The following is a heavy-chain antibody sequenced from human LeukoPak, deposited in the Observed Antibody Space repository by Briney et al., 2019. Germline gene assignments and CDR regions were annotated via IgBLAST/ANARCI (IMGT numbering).Heavy chain of an antibody. CDR3: ARVEYSSSSPFYYYFYYMDV. V-gene: IGHV1-8*01. Sequence: ASVKVSSKASGYTFTRYDINWARHATRQGLGWMGWMYPNSGNTGYAQKFQGRDTMTRNTSISTAYMELSSLRSEDTAVYYCARVEYSSSSPFYYYFYYMDVWGKGTTVTVSS. CDR2: MYPNSGNT. J-gene: IGHJ6*03. D-gene: IGHD6-6*01. CDR1: GYTFTRYD.